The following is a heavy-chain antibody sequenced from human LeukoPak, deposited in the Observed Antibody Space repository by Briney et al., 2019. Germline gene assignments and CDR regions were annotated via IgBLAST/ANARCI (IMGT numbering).Heavy chain of an antibody. D-gene: IGHD3-22*01. CDR2: IYYSGSP. Sequence: PSETLSLTCAVSGGSISSTSYYWAWIRQPPGKGLEWIGTIYYSGSPYHNPSLKSRVTLSVDTSRNQFSLRLSSVDAADTAVYYCAKAGVRYFDSSGLYAFDFWGQGTTVTVSS. CDR3: AKAGVRYFDSSGLYAFDF. CDR1: GGSISSTSYY. J-gene: IGHJ3*01. V-gene: IGHV4-39*01.